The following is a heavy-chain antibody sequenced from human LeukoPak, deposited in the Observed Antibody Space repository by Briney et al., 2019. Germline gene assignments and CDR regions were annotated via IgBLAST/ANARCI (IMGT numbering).Heavy chain of an antibody. V-gene: IGHV3-23*01. J-gene: IGHJ4*02. CDR1: GFTFSSYA. Sequence: PGGSLRLSCAASGFTFSSYAMSWVRQAPGKGLECVSGISGSGGSTYYADSVKGRFTISRDNSKNTLYLQMNSVRAEDTAVYYCAKDRRGRTTLTTCFDYWGQGTLVTVSS. CDR2: ISGSGGST. CDR3: AKDRRGRTTLTTCFDY. D-gene: IGHD4-17*01.